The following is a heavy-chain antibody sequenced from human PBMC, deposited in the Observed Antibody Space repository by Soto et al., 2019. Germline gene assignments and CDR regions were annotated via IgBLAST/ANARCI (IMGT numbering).Heavy chain of an antibody. Sequence: SETLSLTGTVSGGAVSNSNYYWGWIGQSPGKGLEWIGYIYYSGSTNYNPSIKSRVTISVDTFNNQFSLKLSSVTAADTAVYYCARAPRYGGHFLGYWGQGTLVTVSS. J-gene: IGHJ4*02. D-gene: IGHD4-17*01. CDR2: IYYSGST. CDR1: GGAVSNSNYY. CDR3: ARAPRYGGHFLGY. V-gene: IGHV4-61*05.